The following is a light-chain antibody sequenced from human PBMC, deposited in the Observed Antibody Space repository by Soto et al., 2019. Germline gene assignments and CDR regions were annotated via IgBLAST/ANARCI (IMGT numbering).Light chain of an antibody. Sequence: QSALTQAPSASGSPGQSVTISCTGTSSDVGGYNFVSWYQQHPGKAPKLLIYEVSKRPSGVPDRFSGSKSDNTASLTVSGLQAEDEADYYCSSFAGGNNLLFGGGTKLT. CDR2: EVS. V-gene: IGLV2-8*01. CDR1: SSDVGGYNF. J-gene: IGLJ2*01. CDR3: SSFAGGNNLL.